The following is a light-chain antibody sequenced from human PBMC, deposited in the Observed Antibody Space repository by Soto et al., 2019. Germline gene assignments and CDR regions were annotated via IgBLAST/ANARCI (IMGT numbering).Light chain of an antibody. CDR1: QSVSSNS. CDR2: GAS. Sequence: EGVLTQYPGSLSLSPGEIATLSCRASQSVSSNSLAWYPHKPGQAPRLLIYGASNRATGIPDRFSGSRSGTDFTLTMSRLEPEDFAVYYCQHYGSSLSITFGQGTRLAL. CDR3: QHYGSSLSIT. V-gene: IGKV3-20*01. J-gene: IGKJ5*01.